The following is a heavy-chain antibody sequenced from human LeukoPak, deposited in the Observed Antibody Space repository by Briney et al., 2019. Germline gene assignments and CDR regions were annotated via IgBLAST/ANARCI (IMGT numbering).Heavy chain of an antibody. D-gene: IGHD5-24*01. CDR2: FYDGGNT. J-gene: IGHJ4*02. CDR1: GGSISSSSYY. Sequence: PSETLSLTCTVSGGSISSSSYYWGWIRQPPGKGLEWIGNFYDGGNTYYKPSLKSRVTISVDTSKNQFSLHLNSVTAADTAVYYCARRDGSFDHWGQGTLVTVSS. CDR3: ARRDGSFDH. V-gene: IGHV4-39*01.